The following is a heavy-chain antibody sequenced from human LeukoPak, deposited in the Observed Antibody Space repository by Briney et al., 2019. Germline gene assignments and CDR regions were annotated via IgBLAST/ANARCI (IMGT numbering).Heavy chain of an antibody. J-gene: IGHJ4*02. D-gene: IGHD3-10*01. CDR3: ASGEPIAR. CDR1: GGSISSSSYY. Sequence: SETLSLTCTVSGGSISSSSYYWGWIRQPPGKGLEWIGSIYYSGSTYYNPSLKSRVTISVDTSKNQFSLKLSSVTAADTAVYYCASGEPIARWGQGTLVTVSS. CDR2: IYYSGST. V-gene: IGHV4-39*07.